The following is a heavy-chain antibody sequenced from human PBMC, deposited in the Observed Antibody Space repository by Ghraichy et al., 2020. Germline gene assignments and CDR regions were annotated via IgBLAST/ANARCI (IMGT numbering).Heavy chain of an antibody. CDR3: ARGLHHPSGRYDFFDL. J-gene: IGHJ4*02. Sequence: GALRLSCAASGFTFSDSYMSWIRQAPGTGLEWISYITSSGRYTNYADSVKGRFTISRDNGKNSLFLQMNSLGAEDTAVYYCARGLHHPSGRYDFFDLWGQGTLLIVSS. D-gene: IGHD3-10*01. V-gene: IGHV3-11*06. CDR2: ITSSGRYT. CDR1: GFTFSDSY.